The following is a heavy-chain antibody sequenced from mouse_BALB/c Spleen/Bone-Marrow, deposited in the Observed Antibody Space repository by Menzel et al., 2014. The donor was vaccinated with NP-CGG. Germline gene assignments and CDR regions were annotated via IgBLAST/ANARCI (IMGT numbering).Heavy chain of an antibody. CDR2: IISGGNT. CDR3: ARGPSYGNYLYYALDY. D-gene: IGHD2-10*02. Sequence: EVKLVESGGGLVKPGGSLKLSCAASGFSFRSYAMSWVRQTPERRLEWVASIISGGNTYYPDSVKGRFTISRDNARTIIYLQMSSLTSEDTAMYYCARGPSYGNYLYYALDYWGQATSVTVSS. J-gene: IGHJ4*01. V-gene: IGHV5-6-5*01. CDR1: GFSFRSYA.